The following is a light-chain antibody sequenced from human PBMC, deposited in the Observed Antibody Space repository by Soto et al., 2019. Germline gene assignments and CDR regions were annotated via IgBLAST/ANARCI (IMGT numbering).Light chain of an antibody. Sequence: PGERATLSCRASQSVSSSYLAWYQQKPGQAPRLLIYGASSRATGIPDRFSGSGSGTDFTLTISRLEPEDFAVYYCQQYGSSLLTFGGGTKVEI. CDR2: GAS. J-gene: IGKJ4*01. CDR3: QQYGSSLLT. V-gene: IGKV3-20*01. CDR1: QSVSSSY.